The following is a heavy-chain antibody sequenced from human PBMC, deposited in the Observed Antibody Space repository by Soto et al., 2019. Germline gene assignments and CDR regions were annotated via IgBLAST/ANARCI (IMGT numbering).Heavy chain of an antibody. Sequence: SGPTLVNPTETLTLTCTFSGLSLSTSGVGVGWIRQPPGKALGWLALIYWDDDKRYSPSLKSRLTITKDTSKNQVVLTMTNMDPVDTATYYCAHRRSTYYYDSTFDPWGHGTLVTVSS. V-gene: IGHV2-5*02. J-gene: IGHJ5*02. CDR3: AHRRSTYYYDSTFDP. CDR2: IYWDDDK. CDR1: GLSLSTSGVG. D-gene: IGHD3-22*01.